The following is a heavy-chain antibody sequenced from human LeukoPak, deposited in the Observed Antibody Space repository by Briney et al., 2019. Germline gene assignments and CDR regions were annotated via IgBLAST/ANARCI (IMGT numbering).Heavy chain of an antibody. CDR1: GFTVSSSY. V-gene: IGHV3-53*01. CDR3: ARWTTLTTKALDY. Sequence: GGSLRLSCAASGFTVSSSYMSWVRQAPGKGLEWVSVIYSGGNTDYADSVRGRFTISRDNAKNSLFLQMSSLRAEDTAVYYCARWTTLTTKALDYWGQGTLVTVS. CDR2: IYSGGNT. J-gene: IGHJ4*02. D-gene: IGHD4-17*01.